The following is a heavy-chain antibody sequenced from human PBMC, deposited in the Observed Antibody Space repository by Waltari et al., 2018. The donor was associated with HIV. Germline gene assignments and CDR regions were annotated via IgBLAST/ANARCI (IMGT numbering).Heavy chain of an antibody. J-gene: IGHJ4*02. D-gene: IGHD6-6*01. CDR3: ARGYSSSRWIPLYH. CDR2: FWSDGVEI. V-gene: IGHV3-33*01. Sequence: QGQLVESGGGVVQPGTSRTLSCAVSGVTFPTFSIHGVRQSPGKGLEWLAVFWSDGVEISYADSVKGRFTISKDSSQKTLYLHLTSLRAEDTALYYCARGYSSSRWIPLYHWGRGTLVTVSS. CDR1: GVTFPTFS.